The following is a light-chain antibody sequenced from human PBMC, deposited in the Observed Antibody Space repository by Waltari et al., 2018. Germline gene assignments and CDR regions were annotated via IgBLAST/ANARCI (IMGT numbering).Light chain of an antibody. V-gene: IGLV2-8*01. CDR1: SRDIGVYNL. J-gene: IGLJ2*01. CDR2: EVS. CDR3: SSYAGSNTYVL. Sequence: QAALTQPPPWSGSPGQSATISSPETSRDIGVYNLFSWYQQHPGKAPKLMIYEVSQRPSGVSDRFSGSKSGNTASLTISGLQAEDEADYYCSSYAGSNTYVLFGGGTRLTVL.